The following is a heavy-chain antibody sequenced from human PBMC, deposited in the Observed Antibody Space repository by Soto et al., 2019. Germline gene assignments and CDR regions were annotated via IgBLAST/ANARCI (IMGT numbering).Heavy chain of an antibody. CDR3: ATDPGIVAVPAAMGFDY. Sequence: QVQLVQSGAQVKKPGSSVKVSCKASGASFSTYAVSWVRQAPGQGLEWMGKIIPLLRSTTYAQKFRGRVTITADETTSTAYMDLTSLTAEDTAVYYCATDPGIVAVPAAMGFDYWGQGTLVTVSS. J-gene: IGHJ4*02. CDR2: IIPLLRST. CDR1: GASFSTYA. D-gene: IGHD2-2*01. V-gene: IGHV1-69*11.